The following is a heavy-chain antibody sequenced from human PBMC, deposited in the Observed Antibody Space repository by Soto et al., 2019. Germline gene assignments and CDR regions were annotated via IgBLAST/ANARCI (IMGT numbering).Heavy chain of an antibody. CDR1: GYTFTSYY. Sequence: QVQLVQSGAAVKKPGASVKGSCKASGYTFTSYYMHWVRQAPGQGLEWMGIINPSAGSTSYAQKFQGRVTMTRDTSTSTVYMELSSLRSEDTAVYYCSRVYCSGGGCYGIDYWGQGTLVTVSS. J-gene: IGHJ4*02. CDR2: INPSAGST. CDR3: SRVYCSGGGCYGIDY. D-gene: IGHD2-15*01. V-gene: IGHV1-46*01.